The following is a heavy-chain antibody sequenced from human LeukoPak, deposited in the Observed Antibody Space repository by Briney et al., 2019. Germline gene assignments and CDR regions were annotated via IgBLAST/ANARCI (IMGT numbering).Heavy chain of an antibody. CDR2: ISSSSSYI. J-gene: IGHJ4*02. CDR3: AREERDAKVDY. Sequence: PGGSLRLSCAASGFTFSSYSMNWVRQAPGKGLEWVSSISSSSSYIYYADPVKGRFTISRDNAKNSLYLQMNSRRAEDTAVDYCAREERDAKVDYWGQGTLVTVSS. CDR1: GFTFSSYS. V-gene: IGHV3-21*01.